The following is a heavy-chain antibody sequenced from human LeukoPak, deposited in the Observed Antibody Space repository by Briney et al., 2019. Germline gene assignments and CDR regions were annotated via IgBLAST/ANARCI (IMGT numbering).Heavy chain of an antibody. Sequence: PGGSLRLSCAASGFTFSSYGMHWVRQAPGKGLEWVAVMWYDGSNKYYADSVKDRFTISRDNSTNTLYLQMHSLRAEDTAVYYCARDEVTTPRDGGRGTLVTVSS. CDR1: GFTFSSYG. CDR2: MWYDGSNK. V-gene: IGHV3-33*01. D-gene: IGHD4-17*01. J-gene: IGHJ4*02. CDR3: ARDEVTTPRD.